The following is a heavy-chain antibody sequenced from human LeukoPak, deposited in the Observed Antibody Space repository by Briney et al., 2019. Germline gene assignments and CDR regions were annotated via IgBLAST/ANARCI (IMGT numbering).Heavy chain of an antibody. CDR2: INPNSGGT. Sequence: ASVKVSCKASGYTFTGYYMHWERQAPGQGLEWMGWINPNSGGTNYAQKFQGRVTMTRDTSISTAYMELSRLRSDDTAVYYCARVIKEGIVGATTLTDYWGQGTLVTVSS. CDR3: ARVIKEGIVGATTLTDY. V-gene: IGHV1-2*02. CDR1: GYTFTGYY. J-gene: IGHJ4*02. D-gene: IGHD1-26*01.